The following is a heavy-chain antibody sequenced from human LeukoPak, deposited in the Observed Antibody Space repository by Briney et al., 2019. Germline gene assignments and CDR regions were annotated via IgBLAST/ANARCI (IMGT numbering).Heavy chain of an antibody. CDR3: ASGARTHYYDGSGYYFDY. D-gene: IGHD3-22*01. Sequence: GASVKVSCKASGYTFTGYYIHCVRQAPEQGLEWMGRINPNSGGTNYAQKFQGRVTMTRDTSITTAYMEVSRLRSDDTAVYYCASGARTHYYDGSGYYFDYWGQGTLVTVSS. CDR1: GYTFTGYY. CDR2: INPNSGGT. J-gene: IGHJ4*02. V-gene: IGHV1-2*06.